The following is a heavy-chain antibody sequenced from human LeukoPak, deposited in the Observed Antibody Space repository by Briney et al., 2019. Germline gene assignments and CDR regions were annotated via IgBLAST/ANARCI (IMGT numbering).Heavy chain of an antibody. J-gene: IGHJ5*02. Sequence: SETLSLTCTVSGGSISSSSYYWGWIRQPPGKGLEWIGSIYYSGSTYYNPSLKSRVTISVDTSKNQFSLKLSSVTAADTAVYYCARPHSGSWCASWGQGTLVTVSS. CDR2: IYYSGST. D-gene: IGHD6-13*01. CDR1: GGSISSSSYY. CDR3: ARPHSGSWCAS. V-gene: IGHV4-39*01.